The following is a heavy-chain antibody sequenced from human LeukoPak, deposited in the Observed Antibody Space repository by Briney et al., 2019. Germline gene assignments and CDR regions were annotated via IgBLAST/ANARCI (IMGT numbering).Heavy chain of an antibody. D-gene: IGHD3-10*01. V-gene: IGHV3-30*18. CDR1: GFTFSSYG. J-gene: IGHJ4*02. Sequence: PGGSLRLSCAASGFTFSSYGMHWVRQARGKGLEWVAVISYDGSNKYYADSEKGRFTISRDNSKNTLYLQMNSLRAEDTGVYYCAKEGYERGFDYWGQGTLVTVSS. CDR2: ISYDGSNK. CDR3: AKEGYERGFDY.